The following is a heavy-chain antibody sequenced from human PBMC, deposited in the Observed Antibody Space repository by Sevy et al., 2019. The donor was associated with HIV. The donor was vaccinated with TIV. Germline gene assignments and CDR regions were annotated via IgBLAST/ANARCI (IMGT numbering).Heavy chain of an antibody. Sequence: SETLSLTCAVYGGSFSGYYWSWIRQPPGKGLEWIGEINHSGSTNYNPSLKRRVTISVNTSKNQSALKLSSVTAADTAVYYCARTTVTTPFVYYYGMDVWGQGTTVTVSS. D-gene: IGHD4-17*01. J-gene: IGHJ6*02. CDR2: INHSGST. CDR1: GGSFSGYY. CDR3: ARTTVTTPFVYYYGMDV. V-gene: IGHV4-34*01.